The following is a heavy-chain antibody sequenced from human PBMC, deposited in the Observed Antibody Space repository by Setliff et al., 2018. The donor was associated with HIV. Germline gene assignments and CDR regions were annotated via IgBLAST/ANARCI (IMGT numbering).Heavy chain of an antibody. V-gene: IGHV4-34*01. D-gene: IGHD2-8*01. Sequence: KTSETLSLTCAVYGGSFSAYYWSWIRQSPGKGLEWIGAINHGGSTNYNPSLKSRVTISLDTSKNQFSLKLSTVTAADTAVYYCARGQLCCTNGVCYTCYYRIWGQGTLVTVSS. CDR2: INHGGST. CDR1: GGSFSAYY. CDR3: ARGQLCCTNGVCYTCYYRI. J-gene: IGHJ4*02.